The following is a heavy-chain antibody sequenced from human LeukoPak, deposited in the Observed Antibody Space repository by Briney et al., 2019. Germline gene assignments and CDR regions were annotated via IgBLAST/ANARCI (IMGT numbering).Heavy chain of an antibody. V-gene: IGHV3-23*01. CDR1: GGSISSYY. CDR3: AKDSRGYGGSDLDY. J-gene: IGHJ4*02. CDR2: ISGSGTGK. Sequence: ETLSLTCTVSGGSISSYYWSWVRQAPGKGLEWVSAISGSGTGKYYADSVKGRFTISRDNSKNTLYLQMNSLRAEDTAVYYCAKDSRGYGGSDLDYWGQGTLVTVSS. D-gene: IGHD5-12*01.